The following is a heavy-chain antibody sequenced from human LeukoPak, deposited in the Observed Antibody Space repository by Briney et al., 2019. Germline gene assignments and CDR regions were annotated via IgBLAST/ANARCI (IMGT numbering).Heavy chain of an antibody. J-gene: IGHJ5*02. CDR1: GGTFSSYA. V-gene: IGHV1-69*04. CDR2: IIPILGIA. Sequence: VASVKVSCKASGGTFSSYAISWVRQAPGQGLEWMGRIIPILGIANYAQKFQGRVTITADKSTSTAYMELSSLRSEDTAVYYCASVLSGIAVAGSFDPWGQGTQVTVSS. CDR3: ASVLSGIAVAGSFDP. D-gene: IGHD6-19*01.